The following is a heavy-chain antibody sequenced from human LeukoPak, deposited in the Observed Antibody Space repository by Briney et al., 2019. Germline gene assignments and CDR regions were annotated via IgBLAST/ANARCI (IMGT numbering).Heavy chain of an antibody. CDR1: GFTFSSDA. D-gene: IGHD6-13*01. J-gene: IGHJ5*02. V-gene: IGHV3-23*01. Sequence: GGSLRLSCAASGFTFSSDAMSWVRQAPGKGLEWVSAISAGGGGTYYADSVKGRFTISRDKSKNTLYLQMNSLGAEDTAVYYCAKAGAAAVISDWFDLWGQGTLVTVSS. CDR3: AKAGAAAVISDWFDL. CDR2: ISAGGGGT.